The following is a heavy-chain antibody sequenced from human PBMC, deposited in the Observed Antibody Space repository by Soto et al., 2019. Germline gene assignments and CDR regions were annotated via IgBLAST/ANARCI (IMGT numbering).Heavy chain of an antibody. Sequence: EVQLVESGGGLVQPGGSLRLSCAASGFTFSDYYMDWVRQAPGKGLEWVGRTRNKANSYTTEYAASVRGRFTISRDDSENSLYLQMNSLKTEDTAVYYCASIAITADSDWGQGTLVTVSS. CDR1: GFTFSDYY. J-gene: IGHJ4*02. CDR2: TRNKANSYTT. V-gene: IGHV3-72*01. D-gene: IGHD6-13*01. CDR3: ASIAITADSD.